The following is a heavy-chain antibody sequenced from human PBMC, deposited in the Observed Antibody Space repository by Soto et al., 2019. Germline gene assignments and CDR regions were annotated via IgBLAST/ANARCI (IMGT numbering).Heavy chain of an antibody. J-gene: IGHJ4*02. CDR3: AKDSASQKIWLLFDY. CDR1: GFTFSSYA. D-gene: IGHD5-18*01. V-gene: IGHV3-23*01. CDR2: ISGSGGST. Sequence: EVQLLESGGGLVQPGGSLRLSCAASGFTFSSYAMSWVRQAPGKGLEWVSAISGSGGSTYYADSVKGRFTISRDNSKNTLYPQMNSLRAEDTAVYYCAKDSASQKIWLLFDYWGQGTLVTVSS.